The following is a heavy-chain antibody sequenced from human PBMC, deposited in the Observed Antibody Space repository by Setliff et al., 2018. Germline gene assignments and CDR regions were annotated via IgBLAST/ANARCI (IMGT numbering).Heavy chain of an antibody. CDR2: ISGSAGSI. D-gene: IGHD5-18*01. Sequence: PGGSLRLSCAASGFTFSSYSMNWVRQAPGKGLEWVSTISGSAGSIHLADSVKGRFTISRDNSKNSLYLQMNSLRAEDTAVYYCARAADSYGPPRSYMDVWGKGTTVTVSS. J-gene: IGHJ6*03. CDR1: GFTFSSYS. V-gene: IGHV3-21*01. CDR3: ARAADSYGPPRSYMDV.